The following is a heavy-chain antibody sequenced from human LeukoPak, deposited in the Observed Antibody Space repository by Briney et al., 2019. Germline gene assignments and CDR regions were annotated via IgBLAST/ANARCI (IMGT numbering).Heavy chain of an antibody. Sequence: GGSLRLSCAASGFTVSSNYMSWVRQAPGKGLEWVSVIYSGGSTYYAGSVKGRFTISRDNSKNTLYLQMNSLRAEDTAVYYCARGGDSSGYTAPFFDYWGQGTLVTVSS. V-gene: IGHV3-53*01. CDR1: GFTVSSNY. CDR2: IYSGGST. D-gene: IGHD3-22*01. CDR3: ARGGDSSGYTAPFFDY. J-gene: IGHJ4*02.